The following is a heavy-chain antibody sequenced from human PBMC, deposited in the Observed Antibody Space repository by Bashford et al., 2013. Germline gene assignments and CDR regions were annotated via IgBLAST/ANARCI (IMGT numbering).Heavy chain of an antibody. J-gene: IGHJ6*02. CDR2: ISGGGST. CDR3: ARFPIEVVADAMLVAMDV. CDR1: GFIFNEFA. Sequence: GGSLRLSCLASGFIFNEFAMNWIRQAPGRGLEWVSAISGGGSTHYADSVKGRFIISRDGSTNTLHLQMNSLRVEDTAVYYCARFPIEVVADAMLVAMDVWGQGTTVTVSS. V-gene: IGHV3-23*01. D-gene: IGHD2-2*01.